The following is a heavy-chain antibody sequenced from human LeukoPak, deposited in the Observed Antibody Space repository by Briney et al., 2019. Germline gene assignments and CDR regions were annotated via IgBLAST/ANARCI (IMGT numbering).Heavy chain of an antibody. D-gene: IGHD2-2*01. Sequence: GGSLRLSCAASGFTFSSYSMNWVRQAPGKGLEWVSFISSSSTYIYYADSVKGRFTISRDSAKNSLYLQMNSLRAEDTAVYYCARVQVPVAIYDAFDIWGQGTMVTVSS. V-gene: IGHV3-21*01. J-gene: IGHJ3*02. CDR3: ARVQVPVAIYDAFDI. CDR2: ISSSSTYI. CDR1: GFTFSSYS.